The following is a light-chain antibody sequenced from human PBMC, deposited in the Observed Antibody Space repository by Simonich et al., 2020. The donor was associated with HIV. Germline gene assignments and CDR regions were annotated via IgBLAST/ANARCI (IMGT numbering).Light chain of an antibody. V-gene: IGKV4-1*01. J-gene: IGKJ1*01. Sequence: DIVMTQSPDSLAVSLGERATINRKPTQSFLQRSNNKNSLAWYQKKPGQPPKLLIYWTSTRESGVPDRFSVSGSGTDFTLTISSLQAEDVAVYYCQQYYSTPRTFGQGTKVEIK. CDR3: QQYYSTPRT. CDR2: WTS. CDR1: QSFLQRSNNKNS.